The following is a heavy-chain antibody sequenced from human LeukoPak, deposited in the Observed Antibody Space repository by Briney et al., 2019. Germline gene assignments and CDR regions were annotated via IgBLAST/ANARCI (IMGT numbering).Heavy chain of an antibody. Sequence: GGSLRLSCAASGFTFSKYWMNWVRQAPGKGLEWVSNMNEYGTEKYYVDSVRGRFTISRDNAENSLLLHMNSLRVEDTAVYRCARVLYGSRVNVIVPWGPGILVTVSS. D-gene: IGHD2-2*01. V-gene: IGHV3-7*01. CDR2: MNEYGTEK. J-gene: IGHJ5*02. CDR3: ARVLYGSRVNVIVP. CDR1: GFTFSKYW.